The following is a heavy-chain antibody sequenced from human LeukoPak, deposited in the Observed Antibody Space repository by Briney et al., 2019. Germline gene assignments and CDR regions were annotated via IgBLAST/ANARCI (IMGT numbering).Heavy chain of an antibody. CDR3: ARGSSTSSYWGMDV. V-gene: IGHV4-39*07. Sequence: SETLSLTCTVSGGSISSSSYYWGWIRQPPGKGREWIASIYYSGSTYYNPSLKSRVTISVDTSKNQFSLKLSSVTAADTAVYYCARGSSTSSYWGMDVWGQGTTVTVS. J-gene: IGHJ6*02. CDR1: GGSISSSSYY. CDR2: IYYSGST. D-gene: IGHD2-2*01.